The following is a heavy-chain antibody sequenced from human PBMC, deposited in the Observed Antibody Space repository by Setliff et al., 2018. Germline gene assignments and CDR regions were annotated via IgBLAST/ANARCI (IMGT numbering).Heavy chain of an antibody. D-gene: IGHD3-3*01. Sequence: GESLKISCKGSGYTFTNYWIGWVRQMPGKGLEWMGIIYPGDSDTRYSPSFQGQVTISADKSISIAYLQWSSLKASDTAMYYCARQAISRSDAFDIWGQGTLVTVS. J-gene: IGHJ3*02. CDR3: ARQAISRSDAFDI. V-gene: IGHV5-51*01. CDR1: GYTFTNYW. CDR2: IYPGDSDT.